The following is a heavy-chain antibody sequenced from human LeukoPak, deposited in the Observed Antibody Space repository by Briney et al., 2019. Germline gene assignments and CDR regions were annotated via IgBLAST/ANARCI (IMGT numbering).Heavy chain of an antibody. V-gene: IGHV3-21*01. CDR1: GFTFSSYS. CDR3: ARDHPQVVVVAATPEDFDY. Sequence: VGSLRLSCAASGFTFSSYSMNWVRQAPGKGLEWVSSIISSSSYIYYADSVKGRFTISRDNAKNSLYLQMNSLRAEDTAVYYCARDHPQVVVVAATPEDFDYWGQGTLVTVSS. D-gene: IGHD2-15*01. J-gene: IGHJ4*02. CDR2: IISSSSYI.